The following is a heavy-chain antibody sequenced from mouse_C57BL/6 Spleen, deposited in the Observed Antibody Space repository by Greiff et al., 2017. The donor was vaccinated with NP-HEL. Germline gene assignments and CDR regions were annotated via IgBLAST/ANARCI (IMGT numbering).Heavy chain of an antibody. Sequence: QVQLQQPGAELVMPGASVKLSCKASGYTFTSYWMHWVKQRPGQGLEWIGEIDPSDSYTNYNQKFKGKSTLTVDKSSSTAYMQLSSLTSEDSAVYYCARREASSYNYFDYWGQGTTLTVSS. CDR1: GYTFTSYW. D-gene: IGHD1-1*01. CDR3: ARREASSYNYFDY. V-gene: IGHV1-69*01. CDR2: IDPSDSYT. J-gene: IGHJ2*01.